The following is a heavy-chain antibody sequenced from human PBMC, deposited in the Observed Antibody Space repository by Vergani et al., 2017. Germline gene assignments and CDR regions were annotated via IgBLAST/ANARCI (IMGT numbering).Heavy chain of an antibody. CDR1: GGSISSGGYY. CDR2: IYYSGST. CDR3: ARTICSSTSCYEGGWFDP. V-gene: IGHV4-31*03. J-gene: IGHJ5*02. D-gene: IGHD2-2*01. Sequence: QVLLQESGPGLVKPSQTLSLTCTVSGGSISSGGYYWSWIRQHPGKGLEWIGYIYYSGSTYYNPSLKSRVTISVDTSKNQFSLKLSSVTAADTAVYYCARTICSSTSCYEGGWFDPWGQGTLVTVSS.